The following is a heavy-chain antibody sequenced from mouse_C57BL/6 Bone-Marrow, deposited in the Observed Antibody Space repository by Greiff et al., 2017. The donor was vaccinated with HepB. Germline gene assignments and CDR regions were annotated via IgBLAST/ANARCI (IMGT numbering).Heavy chain of an antibody. Sequence: EVMLVESGGDLVKPGGSLKLSCAASGFTFSSYGMSWVRQTPDKRLEWVATISSGGSYTYYPDSVKGRFTISRDNAKNTLYLQMSSLKSEDTAMYYCARRPLETAQATYYFDYWGQGTTLTVSS. CDR3: ARRPLETAQATYYFDY. CDR2: ISSGGSYT. V-gene: IGHV5-6*02. D-gene: IGHD3-2*02. J-gene: IGHJ2*01. CDR1: GFTFSSYG.